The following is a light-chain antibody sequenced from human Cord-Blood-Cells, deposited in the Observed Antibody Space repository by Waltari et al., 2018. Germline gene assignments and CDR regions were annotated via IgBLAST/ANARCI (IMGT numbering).Light chain of an antibody. V-gene: IGKV1-5*01. Sequence: DIQMTQSSSTLSASVGDRVTITCRASQSISSWLAWYQQKPGKAPKLLIDDASSLESGVPSRFSGSGSGTEFTLTISSLQPDDFATYYCQQYNSYSWTFGQGTKGEIK. CDR1: QSISSW. CDR2: DAS. CDR3: QQYNSYSWT. J-gene: IGKJ1*01.